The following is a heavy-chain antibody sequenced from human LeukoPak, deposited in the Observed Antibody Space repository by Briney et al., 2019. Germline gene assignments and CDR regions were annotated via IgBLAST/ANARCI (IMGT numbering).Heavy chain of an antibody. V-gene: IGHV1-69*05. Sequence: ASVKVSCKASGGTFSSYAISWVRQAPGQGLEWMGGIIPIFGTANYAQKFQGRVTMTRDMSMSTVYMELSSLRSEDTAVYYCARDRGQCDYWGQGTLVTVSS. CDR1: GGTFSSYA. CDR2: IIPIFGTA. J-gene: IGHJ4*02. D-gene: IGHD3-10*01. CDR3: ARDRGQCDY.